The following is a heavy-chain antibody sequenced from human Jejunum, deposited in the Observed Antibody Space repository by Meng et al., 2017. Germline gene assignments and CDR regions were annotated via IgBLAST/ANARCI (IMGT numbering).Heavy chain of an antibody. CDR3: AKDSTGWGSGIDY. J-gene: IGHJ4*02. CDR1: GFTFEDCA. V-gene: IGHV3-9*03. D-gene: IGHD3-10*01. CDR2: ISWNSGSI. Sequence: SLKISCAASGFTFEDCAMYWVRQAPGKGLEWVSGISWNSGSIGYADSVKGRFTISRDNAKNSLYLQMNSLRPEDMALYYCAKDSTGWGSGIDYWGQGTLVTVSS.